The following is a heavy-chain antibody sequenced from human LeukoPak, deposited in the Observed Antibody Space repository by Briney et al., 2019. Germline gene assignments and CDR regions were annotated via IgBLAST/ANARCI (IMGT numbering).Heavy chain of an antibody. CDR2: IKQDESEK. CDR1: GFTFSSFW. Sequence: PGGSLRLSCAASGFTFSSFWVSWVRQAPGKGLEWVANIKQDESEKYYVDSVKGRFTISRDNAKNSLYLQMNSLRAEDTAVYYCARELRITMVRGVIIHYYYMDVWGKGTTVTISS. D-gene: IGHD3-10*01. CDR3: ARELRITMVRGVIIHYYYMDV. V-gene: IGHV3-7*01. J-gene: IGHJ6*03.